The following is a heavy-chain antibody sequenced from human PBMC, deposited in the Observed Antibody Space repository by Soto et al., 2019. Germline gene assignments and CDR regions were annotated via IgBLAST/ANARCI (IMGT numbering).Heavy chain of an antibody. CDR1: GFTFSTYV. CDR3: AKPLGSGYADAFNM. D-gene: IGHD3-3*01. Sequence: PGGSLRLSCAASGFTFSTYVMHWVRQAPGKGLEWVALISEDGGKKYYADSVKGRFTISRDNSKDLLYLQMNSLRAEDTAVYYCAKPLGSGYADAFNMWCRGTMVTVSS. J-gene: IGHJ3*02. V-gene: IGHV3-30*18. CDR2: ISEDGGKK.